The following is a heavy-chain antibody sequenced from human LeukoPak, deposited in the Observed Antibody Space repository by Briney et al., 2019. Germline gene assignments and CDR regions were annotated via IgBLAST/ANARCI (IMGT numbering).Heavy chain of an antibody. CDR3: AKDQSRYFYDSSAYPRNWFDP. Sequence: GGSLRLSCAASGFTFSSYAMSWVRQAPGKGLEWVSAISGSGGSTYYADSVKGRFTISRDNSKNTLYLQMISLRAEDTAVYYCAKDQSRYFYDSSAYPRNWFDPWGQGTLVTVSS. CDR1: GFTFSSYA. V-gene: IGHV3-23*01. CDR2: ISGSGGST. D-gene: IGHD3-22*01. J-gene: IGHJ5*02.